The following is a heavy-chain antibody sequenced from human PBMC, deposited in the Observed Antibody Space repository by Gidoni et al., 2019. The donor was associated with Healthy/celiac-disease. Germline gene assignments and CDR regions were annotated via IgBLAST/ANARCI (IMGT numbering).Heavy chain of an antibody. J-gene: IGHJ6*02. D-gene: IGHD5-12*01. CDR2: INHSGST. Sequence: GLEWIGEINHSGSTNYNPSLKSRVTISVDTSKNQFSLKLSSVTAADTAVYYCASALVATIQGYYYGMDVWGQGTTVTVSS. CDR3: ASALVATIQGYYYGMDV. V-gene: IGHV4-34*01.